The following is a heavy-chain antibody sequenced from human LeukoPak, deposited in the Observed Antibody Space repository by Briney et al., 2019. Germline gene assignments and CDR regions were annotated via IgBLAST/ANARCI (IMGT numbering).Heavy chain of an antibody. CDR1: GASITIGAESYH. D-gene: IGHD2-8*01. Sequence: PSATLSLTCTVSGASITIGAESYHWGWIRQPPGKGLEWIGTIYYTGISYYNPSLESRGTSSLDTSKNQFSLTLNSVTAADTAVYYCVRADYNGGNPGSFDIWGRGTMVTVSS. V-gene: IGHV4-39*07. J-gene: IGHJ3*02. CDR3: VRADYNGGNPGSFDI. CDR2: IYYTGIS.